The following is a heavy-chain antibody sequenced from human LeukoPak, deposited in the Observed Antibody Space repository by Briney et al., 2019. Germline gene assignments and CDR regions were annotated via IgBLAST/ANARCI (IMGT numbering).Heavy chain of an antibody. J-gene: IGHJ5*02. V-gene: IGHV3-66*01. Sequence: GGSLRLSCAASGFTVSSNYMSWVRQAPGKGLEWVSVIYGGGSTYYADPVKGRFTISRDNSKNTLYLQMNSLRAEDTAVYYCARALPFGGWFDPWGQGTLVAVSS. D-gene: IGHD3-16*01. CDR3: ARALPFGGWFDP. CDR2: IYGGGST. CDR1: GFTVSSNY.